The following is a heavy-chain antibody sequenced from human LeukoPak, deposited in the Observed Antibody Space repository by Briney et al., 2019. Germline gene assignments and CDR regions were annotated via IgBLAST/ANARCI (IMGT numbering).Heavy chain of an antibody. Sequence: PGGSLRLSCAASGFIFSNYAMSWVRQAPGKGLEWVSAIVGRGSSTYYADSVKGRFTISRDNSKNTLHLQLNRLRAEDTAVYYCAKWGDYDILTGYYDSDYWGQGTLVTVSS. D-gene: IGHD3-9*01. J-gene: IGHJ4*02. CDR1: GFIFSNYA. CDR3: AKWGDYDILTGYYDSDY. V-gene: IGHV3-23*01. CDR2: IVGRGSST.